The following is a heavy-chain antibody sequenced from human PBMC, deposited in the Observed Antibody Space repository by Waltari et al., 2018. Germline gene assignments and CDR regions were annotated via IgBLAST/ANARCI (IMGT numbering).Heavy chain of an antibody. D-gene: IGHD6-19*01. V-gene: IGHV3-30*02. CDR2: IWYDGSNK. CDR3: AKETTSGWFDY. J-gene: IGHJ5*01. CDR1: GFTFDDYG. Sequence: VQLVESGGGVVRPGGSLRLSCAASGFTFDDYGMRWVRQAPGKGLEWVAVIWYDGSNKYYADSVKGRFTISRDNSKNTLYLQMNSLRAEDTAMYYCAKETTSGWFDYWGQGTLVTVSS.